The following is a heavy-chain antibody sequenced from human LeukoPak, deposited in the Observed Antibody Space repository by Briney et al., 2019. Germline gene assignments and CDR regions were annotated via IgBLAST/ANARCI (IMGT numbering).Heavy chain of an antibody. V-gene: IGHV1-69*13. CDR1: GGTFSSYA. J-gene: IGHJ6*03. D-gene: IGHD4-23*01. Sequence: SVKVSCKASGGTFSSYAISWVRQAPGQGLEWMGGIIPIFGTANYAQKFQGRVTITADESTSTAYMELISLRSEDTAVYYCARDRSGGNYYYYYYMDVWGKGTTVTVSS. CDR3: ARDRSGGNYYYYYYMDV. CDR2: IIPIFGTA.